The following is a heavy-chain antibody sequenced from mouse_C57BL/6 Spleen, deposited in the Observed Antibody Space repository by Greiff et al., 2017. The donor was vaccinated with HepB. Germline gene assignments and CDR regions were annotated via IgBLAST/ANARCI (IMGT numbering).Heavy chain of an antibody. V-gene: IGHV1-69*01. CDR3: AICEDY. J-gene: IGHJ2*01. Sequence: VQLQQPGAELVMPGASVKLSCKASGYTFTSYWMHWVKQRPGQGLEWIGEIDPSDSYTNYNQKFKGKSTLTVDKSSSTAYMQLSSLTSEDSAVYYCAICEDYWGQGTTLTVSS. CDR1: GYTFTSYW. CDR2: IDPSDSYT.